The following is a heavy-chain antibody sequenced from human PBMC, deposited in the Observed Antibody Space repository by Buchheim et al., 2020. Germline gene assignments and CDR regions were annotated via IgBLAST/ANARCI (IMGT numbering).Heavy chain of an antibody. V-gene: IGHV3-11*05. CDR1: GFTLGDYY. J-gene: IGHJ4*02. CDR2: ISGSSDST. D-gene: IGHD3-10*01. Sequence: QVQLVESGGGLVKAGGSLRLSRAASGFTLGDYYMSWIRQAPGKGLEWVSCISGSSDSTTYADSVKGRFTISRDNAKNSLYLQMESLRGEDTAVYYCARNSAPPDYWGQGTL. CDR3: ARNSAPPDY.